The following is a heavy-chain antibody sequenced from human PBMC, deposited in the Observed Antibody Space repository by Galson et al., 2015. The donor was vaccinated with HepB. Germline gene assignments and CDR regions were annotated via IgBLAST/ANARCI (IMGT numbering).Heavy chain of an antibody. D-gene: IGHD4-17*01. CDR3: ARDISSVTTDRFDY. CDR1: GLTFDDYT. J-gene: IGHJ4*02. V-gene: IGHV3-74*01. Sequence: SLRLSCAASGLTFDDYTMHWVRQAPGKGLVWVSRINSDGSSTRYADSVKGRFTISRDNAKNTLYLQMNSLRAEDTAVYYCARDISSVTTDRFDYWGQGTLVTVSS. CDR2: INSDGSST.